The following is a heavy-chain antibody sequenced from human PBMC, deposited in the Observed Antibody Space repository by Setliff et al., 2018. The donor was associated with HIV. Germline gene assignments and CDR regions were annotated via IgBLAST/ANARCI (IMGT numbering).Heavy chain of an antibody. CDR1: GGSFSGYY. D-gene: IGHD1-7*01. J-gene: IGHJ6*03. V-gene: IGHV3-7*03. Sequence: ETLSLTCAVYGGSFSGYYWTWIRQAPGKGLEWVANIKQDGSEKYYVDSVKGRFTISRDNAKNSLYLQMNSLRDGDTALYYCAKNTPSIINYPYYYYTDVWGKGTTVTVSS. CDR3: AKNTPSIINYPYYYYTDV. CDR2: IKQDGSEK.